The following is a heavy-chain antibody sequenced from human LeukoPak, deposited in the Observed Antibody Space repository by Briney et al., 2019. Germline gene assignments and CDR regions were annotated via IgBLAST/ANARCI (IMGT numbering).Heavy chain of an antibody. CDR3: ARDRRYY. CDR1: GFTFSSCS. CDR2: ISSSSSTI. J-gene: IGHJ4*02. V-gene: IGHV3-48*01. Sequence: PGGSLRLSCAASGFTFSSCSMNWVRQAPGKGLEWVSYISSSSSTIYYADAVKGRFTISRDNAKNSLYLQMNSLRAEVTSVYYCARDRRYYWGQGTLVTVSS.